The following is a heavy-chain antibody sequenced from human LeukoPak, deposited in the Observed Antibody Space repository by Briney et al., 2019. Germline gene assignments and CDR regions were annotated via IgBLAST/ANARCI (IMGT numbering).Heavy chain of an antibody. Sequence: ASVKVSCKASGYTFTSYGISWVRQAPGQGLEWMGWISAYNGNTNYAQKLQGRVTMTTDTSTSTAYMELRSLRPDDTAVYYCARDTSTRLTTMVRGVIITLDYWGQGTLVTVSS. V-gene: IGHV1-18*01. CDR2: ISAYNGNT. CDR1: GYTFTSYG. CDR3: ARDTSTRLTTMVRGVIITLDY. D-gene: IGHD3-10*01. J-gene: IGHJ4*02.